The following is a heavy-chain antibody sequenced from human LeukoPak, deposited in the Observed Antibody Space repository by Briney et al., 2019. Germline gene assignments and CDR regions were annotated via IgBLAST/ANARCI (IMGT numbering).Heavy chain of an antibody. D-gene: IGHD2-15*01. V-gene: IGHV1-18*01. Sequence: ASVKVSSTASGYTFTSYGIRRVRQAPGQGLEWMGWISAYNGNTNYAQKLQGRVTMTTDTSTSTAYMELRSLRSDDTAVYYCAREGHYCSGGSCYRLLNFDYWGEGTLVTVSS. CDR1: GYTFTSYG. CDR3: AREGHYCSGGSCYRLLNFDY. CDR2: ISAYNGNT. J-gene: IGHJ4*02.